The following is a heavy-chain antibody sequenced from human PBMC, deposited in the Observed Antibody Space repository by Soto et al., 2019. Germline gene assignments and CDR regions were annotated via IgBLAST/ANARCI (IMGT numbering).Heavy chain of an antibody. CDR2: ISGSGDTT. CDR1: GFTFSSYA. V-gene: IGHV3-23*01. CDR3: AKDRVSPLSRYYYGLDV. J-gene: IGHJ6*02. Sequence: EVQLLESGGGLVQPGGSLRLSCAASGFTFSSYAMSWVRQAPGKGLEWVSAISGSGDTTYYADSVKGRFTISRDNSKNTLYLQMNRLRVEDTAVYYCAKDRVSPLSRYYYGLDVWGQGTTVTVSS. D-gene: IGHD6-13*01.